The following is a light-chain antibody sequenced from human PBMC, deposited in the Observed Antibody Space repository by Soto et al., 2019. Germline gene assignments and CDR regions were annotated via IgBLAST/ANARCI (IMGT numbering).Light chain of an antibody. CDR2: GAA. CDR3: QQYNGSPFT. V-gene: IGKV3-20*01. J-gene: IGKJ3*01. CDR1: QSISHY. Sequence: EIVLTQSPGTLSLSPGERATLSCRANQSISHYLAWYQQKPVQSPRLLIYGAASMAIGIPDRFNGSGSETTFTLTISRLQPEDFALYYCQQYNGSPFTFGPGTKVDIK.